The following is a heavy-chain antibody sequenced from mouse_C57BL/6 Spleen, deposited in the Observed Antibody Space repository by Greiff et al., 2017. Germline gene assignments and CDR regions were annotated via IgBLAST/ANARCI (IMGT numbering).Heavy chain of an antibody. J-gene: IGHJ3*01. CDR3: ARGELITTVVAPFAY. V-gene: IGHV1-54*01. CDR2: INPGSGGT. Sequence: VQLQQSGAELVRPGTSVKVSCKASGYAFTNYLIEWVKQRPGQGLEWIGVINPGSGGTNYNEKFKGKATLTADKSSSTAYMQLSSLTSEDSAVYFCARGELITTVVAPFAYWGQVTLVTVSA. CDR1: GYAFTNYL. D-gene: IGHD1-1*01.